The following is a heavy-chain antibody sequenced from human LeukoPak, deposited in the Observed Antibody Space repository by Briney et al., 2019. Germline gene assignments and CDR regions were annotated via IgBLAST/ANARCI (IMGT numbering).Heavy chain of an antibody. Sequence: GESLKISCKGSGYSFTSYWIGWVRQMPGKGLEWMGIIYPGDSDTRYSPSFQGQVTISADKSISTAYLQWSSLKASDTAMYYCASMGDQSGRSSTFDYWGQGTLVTVSS. J-gene: IGHJ4*02. CDR3: ASMGDQSGRSSTFDY. CDR2: IYPGDSDT. CDR1: GYSFTSYW. D-gene: IGHD6-6*01. V-gene: IGHV5-51*01.